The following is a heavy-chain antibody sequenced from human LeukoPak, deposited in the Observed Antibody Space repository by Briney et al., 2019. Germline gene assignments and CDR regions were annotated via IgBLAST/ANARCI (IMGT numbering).Heavy chain of an antibody. Sequence: GESLTISCTGSGYIFTSYWIGWVRQMPGKGLEWMGIIYPGDSDTRYSPSFQGQVTISADKSISTAYLQWSSLKASDTAMYYCARLVVPVTYYFDYWGQGTLVTVSS. J-gene: IGHJ4*02. CDR3: ARLVVPVTYYFDY. D-gene: IGHD2-2*01. CDR2: IYPGDSDT. CDR1: GYIFTSYW. V-gene: IGHV5-51*01.